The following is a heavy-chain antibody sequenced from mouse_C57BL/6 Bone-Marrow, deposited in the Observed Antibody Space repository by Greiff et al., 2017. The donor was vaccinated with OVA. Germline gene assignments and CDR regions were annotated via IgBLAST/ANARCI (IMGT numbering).Heavy chain of an antibody. CDR3: ARRHYGSSYWYFDV. V-gene: IGHV1-76*01. CDR1: GYTFTDYY. D-gene: IGHD1-1*01. CDR2: IYPGSGNT. Sequence: QVQLKQSRAELVRPGASVKLSCKASGYTFTDYYINWVKQRPGQGLEWIARIYPGSGNTYYNEKFKGKATLTAEKSSSTAYMQLSSLTSEDSAVYFCARRHYGSSYWYFDVWGTGTTVTVSS. J-gene: IGHJ1*03.